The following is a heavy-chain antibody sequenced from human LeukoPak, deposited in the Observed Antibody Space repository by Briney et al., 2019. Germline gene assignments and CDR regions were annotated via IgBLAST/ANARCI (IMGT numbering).Heavy chain of an antibody. Sequence: GGSLRLSCAASGFPFNIYWMSWVRQAPEKGLEWVATIKEDGSYKYYVDSVKGRFTISRDNAKNLLYLQMYSLRDEDTAVYYCARGNPTPGDYWGQGTLVAVSS. V-gene: IGHV3-7*01. CDR1: GFPFNIYW. D-gene: IGHD3-10*01. CDR3: ARGNPTPGDY. J-gene: IGHJ4*02. CDR2: IKEDGSYK.